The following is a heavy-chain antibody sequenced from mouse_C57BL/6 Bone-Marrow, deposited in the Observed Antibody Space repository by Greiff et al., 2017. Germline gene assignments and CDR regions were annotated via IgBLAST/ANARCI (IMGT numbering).Heavy chain of an antibody. Sequence: VKVVESGAELVKPGASVKISCKASGYAFSSYWMNWVKQRPGKGLEWIGQIYPGDGDTNYNGKFKGKATLTADKSSSTAYMQLSSLTSEDSAVYVCARREYYSNYGGAMDYWGQGTSVTVSS. CDR2: IYPGDGDT. D-gene: IGHD2-5*01. V-gene: IGHV1-80*01. J-gene: IGHJ4*01. CDR1: GYAFSSYW. CDR3: ARREYYSNYGGAMDY.